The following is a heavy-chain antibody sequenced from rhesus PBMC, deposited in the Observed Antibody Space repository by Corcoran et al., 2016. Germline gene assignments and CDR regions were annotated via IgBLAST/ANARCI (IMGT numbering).Heavy chain of an antibody. CDR3: AKKGIAAGPHGLDS. CDR1: GFTFSSYG. CDR2: ISNGGGST. V-gene: IGHV3S5*01. J-gene: IGHJ6*01. Sequence: EVQLVESGGGLVQPGGSLRLTCAASGFTFSSYGMSWVRQAPGTGLGWVSYISNGGGSTYSADSVKGRFTISRDNSKNTLSLQMNSLRAEDTAVYYCAKKGIAAGPHGLDSWGQGVVVTVSS. D-gene: IGHD6-13*01.